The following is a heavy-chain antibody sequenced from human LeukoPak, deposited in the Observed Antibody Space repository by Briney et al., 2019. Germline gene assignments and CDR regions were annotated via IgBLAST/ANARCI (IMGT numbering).Heavy chain of an antibody. CDR1: GGSFSGYY. CDR2: INHSGST. CDR3: ARTTVTRGNWFDP. J-gene: IGHJ5*02. D-gene: IGHD4-17*01. Sequence: PSETLSLTCAVYGGSFSGYYWSWIRQPPGKGLEWIGEINHSGSTNYNPSLKSRVTISVDTSKNQFSLKLSSVTAADTAVYYCARTTVTRGNWFDPWGQGTLVTVSS. V-gene: IGHV4-34*01.